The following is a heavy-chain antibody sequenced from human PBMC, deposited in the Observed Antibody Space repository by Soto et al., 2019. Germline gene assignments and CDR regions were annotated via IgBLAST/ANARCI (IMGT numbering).Heavy chain of an antibody. J-gene: IGHJ4*02. CDR1: GGTFSSYA. CDR2: IIPIFGTA. V-gene: IGHV1-69*01. Sequence: QVQLVQSGAEVKKPGSSVKVSCKASGGTFSSYAISWVRQAPGKGLEWMGGIIPIFGTANYAPKFQGRVTITADECTSTAYMELSSLRAEDTAVYFCARWVGGYSGYDFGYFDYWGQGTLVTVSS. D-gene: IGHD5-12*01. CDR3: ARWVGGYSGYDFGYFDY.